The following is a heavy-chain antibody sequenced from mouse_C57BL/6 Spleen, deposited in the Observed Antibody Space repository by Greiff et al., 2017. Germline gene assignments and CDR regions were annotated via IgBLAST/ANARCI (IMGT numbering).Heavy chain of an antibody. V-gene: IGHV1-50*01. CDR1: GYTFTSSW. D-gene: IGHD2-13*01. Sequence: QVQLQQSGAELVKPGASVKLSCKASGYTFTSSWMQWVKQRPGQGLEWIGEIDPDDSYTNYNQKFKGKATLTVDTSSSTAYMQLSSLTSEDSAVYYCAGGAIYGVYFAYWGQGTLVTVAA. J-gene: IGHJ3*01. CDR2: IDPDDSYT. CDR3: AGGAIYGVYFAY.